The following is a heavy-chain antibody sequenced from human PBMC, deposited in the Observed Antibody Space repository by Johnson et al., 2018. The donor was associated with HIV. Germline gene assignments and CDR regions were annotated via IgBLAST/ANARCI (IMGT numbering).Heavy chain of an antibody. D-gene: IGHD3-22*01. CDR3: VRRFYDSSAFDI. Sequence: HVQLVESGGNVVQPGRSLRLSCAASGFTFSRYGMNWVRQAPGKGLEWVAFIRYDGSNKYYADSVKGRFTISRDNSKNTLYLQMNSLRAEDTAVYYCVRRFYDSSAFDIWGQGTLVTVSS. CDR1: GFTFSRYG. V-gene: IGHV3-30*02. CDR2: IRYDGSNK. J-gene: IGHJ3*02.